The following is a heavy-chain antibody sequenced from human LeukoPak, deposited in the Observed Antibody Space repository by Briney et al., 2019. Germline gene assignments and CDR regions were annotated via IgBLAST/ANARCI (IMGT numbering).Heavy chain of an antibody. CDR3: AKPGREWELDDAFDI. CDR2: ISGSGDST. D-gene: IGHD1-26*01. CDR1: GFTFSSFG. J-gene: IGHJ3*02. Sequence: GGSLRLSCAASGFTFSSFGMNWVRQAPGKGLEWVSAISGSGDSTYSADSVKGRFTISRDNSKNTLYLQMNSLRAEDTAVYYCAKPGREWELDDAFDIWGQGTMVTVSS. V-gene: IGHV3-23*01.